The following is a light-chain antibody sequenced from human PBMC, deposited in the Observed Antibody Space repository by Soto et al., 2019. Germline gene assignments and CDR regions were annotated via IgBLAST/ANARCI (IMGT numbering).Light chain of an antibody. J-gene: IGLJ3*02. Sequence: QSALTQPASVSGSPGQSITISCTGTSSDVGGYDYVSWYQQYPGKVPKLLIYEVSNRPSGVSNRFSGSKSVNTASLTISGLQAEDEADYYCFSYSYSDPNWVFGGGTQLTVL. CDR3: FSYSYSDPNWV. CDR2: EVS. CDR1: SSDVGGYDY. V-gene: IGLV2-14*01.